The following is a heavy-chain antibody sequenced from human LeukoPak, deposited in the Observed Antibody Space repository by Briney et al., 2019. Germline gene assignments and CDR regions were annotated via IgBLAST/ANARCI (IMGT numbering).Heavy chain of an antibody. Sequence: ASVKVSCKASGYTFTNYGITWVRQAPGQGLEWMGWINTDTVNTNYEQKLQGRVTMTTDTSTTTAYMELRSLRSDDTAVYYCARVPPLPPSLGLGELSLQPWGQGTLVTVSS. D-gene: IGHD3-16*02. V-gene: IGHV1-18*01. CDR1: GYTFTNYG. CDR2: INTDTVNT. CDR3: ARVPPLPPSLGLGELSLQP. J-gene: IGHJ5*02.